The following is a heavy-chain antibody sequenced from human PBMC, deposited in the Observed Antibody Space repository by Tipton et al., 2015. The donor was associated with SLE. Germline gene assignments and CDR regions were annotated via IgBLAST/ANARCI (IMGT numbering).Heavy chain of an antibody. CDR2: IYTSGST. CDR3: AREGPAAAGYFLY. V-gene: IGHV4-61*02. CDR1: GGSISSGSYY. Sequence: TLSLTCTVSGGSISSGSYYWSWIRQPAGKGLEWIGRIYTSGSTNYNPSLQSRVTISRDTSKNQFSLTLSSMTAADTAIYYCAREGPAAAGYFLYWGQGILVTVSS. D-gene: IGHD6-13*01. J-gene: IGHJ4*01.